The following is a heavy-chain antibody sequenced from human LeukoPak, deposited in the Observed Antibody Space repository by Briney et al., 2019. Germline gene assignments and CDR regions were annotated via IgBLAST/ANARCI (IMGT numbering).Heavy chain of an antibody. V-gene: IGHV4-39*01. CDR1: GGSISSSSYY. J-gene: IGHJ2*01. CDR3: ARVGPRYYDILAETNWYFDL. Sequence: PSETLSLTCTVSGGSISSSSYYWGWIRQPPGKGLEWIGSIYYSGSTYYNPSLKSRVTISVDTSKNQFSLKLSSVTAADTAVYYCARVGPRYYDILAETNWYFDLWGRGTLVTVSS. D-gene: IGHD3-9*01. CDR2: IYYSGST.